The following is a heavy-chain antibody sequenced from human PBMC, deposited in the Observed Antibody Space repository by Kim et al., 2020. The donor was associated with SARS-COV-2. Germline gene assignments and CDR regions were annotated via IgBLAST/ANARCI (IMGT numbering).Heavy chain of an antibody. J-gene: IGHJ4*02. Sequence: NYTPSLKSRVTISVDTSKNQFSLKLSSVTAADTAVYYCARQKTGGGYFDYWGQGTLVTVSS. V-gene: IGHV4-59*08. CDR3: ARQKTGGGYFDY. D-gene: IGHD3-10*01.